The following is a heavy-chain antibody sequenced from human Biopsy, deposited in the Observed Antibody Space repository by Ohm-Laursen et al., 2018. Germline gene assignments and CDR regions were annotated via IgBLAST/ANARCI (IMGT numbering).Heavy chain of an antibody. CDR1: GSSLSARGMC. V-gene: IGHV2-70*11. Sequence: TQTLTLTCSFSGSSLSARGMCVSWIRQAPGKALEWLARVDWDDYKDYSASLQTKLSISKDTSNDQVVLAVNNVDPADTATYYCARTPILIVSAGLVYRHRRHLQGMDVWGQGIAVTVS. CDR2: VDWDDYK. D-gene: IGHD6-13*01. J-gene: IGHJ6*02. CDR3: ARTPILIVSAGLVYRHRRHLQGMDV.